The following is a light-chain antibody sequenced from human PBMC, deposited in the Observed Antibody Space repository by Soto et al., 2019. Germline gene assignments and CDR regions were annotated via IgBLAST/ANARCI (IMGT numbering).Light chain of an antibody. CDR3: QQYNNWPWT. Sequence: EIVLTQSPATLSLARGERATLSCRASQSVSSYLAWYQQKPGQAPRLLIYDASNRATGIPARFSGSGSGTDFTLTISRLEPEDFAVYYCQQYNNWPWTFGQGTKVDIK. CDR2: DAS. CDR1: QSVSSY. V-gene: IGKV3-11*01. J-gene: IGKJ1*01.